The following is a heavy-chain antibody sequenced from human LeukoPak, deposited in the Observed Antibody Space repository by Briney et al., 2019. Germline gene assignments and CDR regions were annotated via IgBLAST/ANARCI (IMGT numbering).Heavy chain of an antibody. CDR3: ARQGRGYSPYYYMDV. J-gene: IGHJ6*03. V-gene: IGHV5-51*01. Sequence: GGSLRLSCKGSGYSFTSYWIGWVRQMPGKGLEWMGIIYPGDSETRYSPSFQGQVTISADKSISTAYLQWSSLKASDTAMYYCARQGRGYSPYYYMDVWGKGTTVTVSS. CDR1: GYSFTSYW. CDR2: IYPGDSET. D-gene: IGHD5-24*01.